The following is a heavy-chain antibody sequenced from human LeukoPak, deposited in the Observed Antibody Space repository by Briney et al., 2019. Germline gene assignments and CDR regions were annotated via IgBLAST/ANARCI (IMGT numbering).Heavy chain of an antibody. CDR3: ARDGYSSSWYPALAKNYYFDY. V-gene: IGHV4-39*07. J-gene: IGHJ4*02. CDR2: IYYSGST. Sequence: PSETLSLTCTVSGGSTSSSSYYWGWIRQPPGKGLEWIGSIYYSGSTYYNPSLKSRVTISVDTSKNQFSLKLSSVTAADTAVYYCARDGYSSSWYPALAKNYYFDYWGQGTLVTVSS. D-gene: IGHD6-13*01. CDR1: GGSTSSSSYY.